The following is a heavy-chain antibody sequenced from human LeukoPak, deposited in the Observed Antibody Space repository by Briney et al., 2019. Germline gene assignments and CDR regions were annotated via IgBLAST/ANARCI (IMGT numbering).Heavy chain of an antibody. CDR1: GFTFSSYA. J-gene: IGHJ4*02. D-gene: IGHD3-22*01. CDR2: ISSNGGST. Sequence: PGGSLRLSCSASGFTFSSYAMHWVRQAPGKGLEYVSAISSNGGSTYYADSVKGRFTISRDNSKNTLYLQMNSLRAEDTAVYYCAKTAHYDSSGYSDYWGQGTLVTVSS. V-gene: IGHV3-64*04. CDR3: AKTAHYDSSGYSDY.